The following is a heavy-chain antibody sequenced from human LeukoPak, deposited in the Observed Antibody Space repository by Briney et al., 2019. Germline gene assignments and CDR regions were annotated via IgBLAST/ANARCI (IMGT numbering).Heavy chain of an antibody. D-gene: IGHD3-22*01. CDR1: GVFISSYY. V-gene: IGHV4-59*01. CDR3: ARVSYDSSGYYPDY. J-gene: IGHJ4*02. Sequence: SETLSLTCTVSGVFISSYYWSWIRQPPGKGLEWIGYIYYRGCTNYNPSLKSRLTISVDTSKNQFSLKLSSVTAADTAVYYCARVSYDSSGYYPDYWGQGTLVTVSS. CDR2: IYYRGCT.